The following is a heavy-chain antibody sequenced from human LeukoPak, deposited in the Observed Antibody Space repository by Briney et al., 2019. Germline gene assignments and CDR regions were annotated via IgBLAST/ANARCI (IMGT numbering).Heavy chain of an antibody. CDR3: ASGGDIVVVPAATGSDY. D-gene: IGHD2-2*01. J-gene: IGHJ4*02. V-gene: IGHV3-23*01. CDR1: GFTFSSYA. CDR2: ISGSGGST. Sequence: GGSLRLSCAASGFTFSSYAMSWVRQAPGKGLEWVSAISGSGGSTYYADSVKGRFTISRDNSKNTLYLQMNSLRAEDTAVYYCASGGDIVVVPAATGSDYWGQGTLVTVSS.